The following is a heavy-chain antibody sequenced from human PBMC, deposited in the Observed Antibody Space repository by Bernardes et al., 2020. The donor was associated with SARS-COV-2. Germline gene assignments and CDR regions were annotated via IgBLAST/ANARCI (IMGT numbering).Heavy chain of an antibody. CDR2: INTDGSST. D-gene: IGHD5-18*01. CDR3: VRVDRALVNLIDY. CDR1: GFTFSDNW. J-gene: IGHJ4*02. V-gene: IGHV3-74*01. Sequence: GGSLRLSCAASGFTFSDNWMHWVRQAPGKGLVWVSRINTDGSSTNYADSVRGRFTISRDNAKNTLYLQMNSLRAEDTAVYYCVRVDRALVNLIDYWGQGTLVTVSS.